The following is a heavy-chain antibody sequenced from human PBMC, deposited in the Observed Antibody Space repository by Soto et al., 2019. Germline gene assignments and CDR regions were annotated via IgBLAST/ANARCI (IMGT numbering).Heavy chain of an antibody. CDR2: IYPGDSDT. D-gene: IGHD6-13*01. V-gene: IGHV5-51*01. CDR1: GYSFTSYW. J-gene: IGHJ6*02. Sequence: GESLKISCKGSGYSFTSYWIGWVRQMPGKGLEWMGIIYPGDSDTRYSPSFQGQVTISADKSISTAYLQWSSLKASDTAMYYCARQGEYSSSIYYYGMDVWGQGTTVTVS. CDR3: ARQGEYSSSIYYYGMDV.